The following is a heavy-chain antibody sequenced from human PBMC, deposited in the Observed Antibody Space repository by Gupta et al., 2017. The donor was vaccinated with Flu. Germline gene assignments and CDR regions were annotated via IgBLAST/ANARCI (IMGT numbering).Heavy chain of an antibody. D-gene: IGHD1-26*01. Sequence: QVQLVQSGAEVKKPGASVKVSCKTSGYTFTDYYIHWVRQAPGQGREWMGVISPSGGATSYAQMFLDRVTVTRDTSTSTVYMELRTVSSATTAMYSGAGDGVGASRFDAFDTW. CDR3: AGDGVGASRFDAFDT. J-gene: IGHJ5*01. V-gene: IGHV1-46*03. CDR2: ISPSGGAT. CDR1: GYTFTDYY.